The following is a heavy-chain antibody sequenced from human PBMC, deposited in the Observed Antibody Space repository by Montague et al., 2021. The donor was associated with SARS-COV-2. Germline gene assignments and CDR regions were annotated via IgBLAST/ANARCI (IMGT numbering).Heavy chain of an antibody. Sequence: TLSLTCAVSGASISNGGYTWSWIRRPPGKGLEWIGYIYQSGTTLYNPSLKGRVTMSVDKSKNQFSLQLTSVIAADTAIYFCARSMIRGGFNWFDPWGQGTLVTVSS. CDR2: IYQSGTT. V-gene: IGHV4-30-2*01. CDR1: GASISNGGYT. CDR3: ARSMIRGGFNWFDP. J-gene: IGHJ5*02. D-gene: IGHD3-10*01.